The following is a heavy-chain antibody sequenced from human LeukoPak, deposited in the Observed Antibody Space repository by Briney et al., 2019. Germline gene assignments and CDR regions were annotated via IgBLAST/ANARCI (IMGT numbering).Heavy chain of an antibody. CDR1: GFTVRCKH. Sequence: GSLRLSGAASGFTVRCKHISRGRQAPRKGLEWVSVIYSGGKTFYADSVKGRFTISRDNSKNTLYLQMNSLRAEDTAVYYCARGDPGAYWGQGTLVTVSS. V-gene: IGHV3-53*01. J-gene: IGHJ4*02. D-gene: IGHD2-21*02. CDR3: ARGDPGAY. CDR2: IYSGGKT.